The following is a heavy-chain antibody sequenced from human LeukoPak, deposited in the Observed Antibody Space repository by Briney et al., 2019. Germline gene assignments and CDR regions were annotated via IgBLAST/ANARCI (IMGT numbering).Heavy chain of an antibody. J-gene: IGHJ1*01. D-gene: IGHD1-26*01. CDR3: ARGPIVGATRSYFQH. Sequence: GGSLRLSCAASGFTFSSYAMHWVRQAPGKGLEYVSAISSNGGSTYYANSVKGRFTISRDNSKNTLYLQMGSLSAEDMAVYYCARGPIVGATRSYFQHWGQGTLVTVSS. V-gene: IGHV3-64*01. CDR1: GFTFSSYA. CDR2: ISSNGGST.